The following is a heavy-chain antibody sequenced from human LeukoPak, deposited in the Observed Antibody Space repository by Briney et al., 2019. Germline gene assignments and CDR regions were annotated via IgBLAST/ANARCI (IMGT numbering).Heavy chain of an antibody. V-gene: IGHV4-34*01. CDR2: IIHSGGT. CDR3: ARGPLAFRRVAGIFS. Sequence: SETLSLTCAVSGGSFNGYSYTWIRQPPGKGLEWIGEIIHSGGTSYNPSLKSRLTISVDTSRKQFSLKLTSVTVADTALYFCARGPLAFRRVAGIFSWGRGTQVTASS. J-gene: IGHJ5*02. D-gene: IGHD6-19*01. CDR1: GGSFNGYS.